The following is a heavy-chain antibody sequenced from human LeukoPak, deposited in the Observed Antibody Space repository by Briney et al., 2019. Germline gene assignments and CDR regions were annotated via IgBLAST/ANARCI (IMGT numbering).Heavy chain of an antibody. CDR3: ARERRIAVALFDP. Sequence: ASVKVSCKASGCTFTGYYMHWVRQAPGQGLEWMGWINPNSGGTNYAQKFQGRVTMTRDTSISTAYMELSRLRSDDTAVYYCARERRIAVALFDPWGQGTLVTVSS. V-gene: IGHV1-2*02. CDR1: GCTFTGYY. CDR2: INPNSGGT. J-gene: IGHJ5*02. D-gene: IGHD6-19*01.